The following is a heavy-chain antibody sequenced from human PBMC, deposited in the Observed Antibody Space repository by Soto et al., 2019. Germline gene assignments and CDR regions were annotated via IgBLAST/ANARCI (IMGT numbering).Heavy chain of an antibody. Sequence: GGSLRLSCAASGFTFRNYWMHWVRQAPGKGLVWVSRINRDGSSTSYADSVKGRFTISRDNSKNTLYLQMNSLRAEDTAVYYCARASWDIVSYAEYFQHWGQGTLVTVSS. CDR2: INRDGSST. V-gene: IGHV3-74*01. J-gene: IGHJ1*01. D-gene: IGHD2-15*01. CDR1: GFTFRNYW. CDR3: ARASWDIVSYAEYFQH.